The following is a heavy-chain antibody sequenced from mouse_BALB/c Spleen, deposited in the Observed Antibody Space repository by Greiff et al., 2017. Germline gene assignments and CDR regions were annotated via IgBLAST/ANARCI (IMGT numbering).Heavy chain of an antibody. Sequence: VQLVESGPGLVKPGASLKLSCTASGYTFTGYVISWVHQRTGQSLEWIGDIYPGSGSTYYKQKFKGQDTLTADKSTNTVYMQLSSLTSEDTAVYFCARGIRGNYAMDYWGQGTSVTVSS. D-gene: IGHD5-2*01. CDR1: GYTFTGYV. CDR2: IYPGSGST. V-gene: IGHV1-81*01. J-gene: IGHJ4*01. CDR3: ARGIRGNYAMDY.